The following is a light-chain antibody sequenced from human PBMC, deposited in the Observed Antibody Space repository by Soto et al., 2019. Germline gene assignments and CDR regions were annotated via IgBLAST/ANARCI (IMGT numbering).Light chain of an antibody. J-gene: IGLJ1*01. V-gene: IGLV2-14*01. Sequence: QSALTQPASVSGSPGQSITISCTGTSSDVCGYNYVSWYQQHPGKAPKLMIYEVSNRPSGVSNRFSGSTSGNTAYLTISGLQGEDKADYNCRSYTSSSIDYVFGTGNKVTVL. CDR1: SSDVCGYNY. CDR2: EVS. CDR3: RSYTSSSIDYV.